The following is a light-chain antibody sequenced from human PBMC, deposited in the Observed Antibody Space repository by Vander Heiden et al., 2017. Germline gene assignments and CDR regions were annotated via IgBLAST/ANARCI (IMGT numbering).Light chain of an antibody. Sequence: QSVLTQPPSASGAPGQRIIIPCTGRSSNIGAGYGVHWYQQLPGTAPNLLIYGNANRPSGVPDRFSGSKSGTSASLAITGLQAEDEADYYCQSYDSSLSVVFGGGTKLTVL. CDR1: SSNIGAGYG. V-gene: IGLV1-40*01. CDR3: QSYDSSLSVV. CDR2: GNA. J-gene: IGLJ2*01.